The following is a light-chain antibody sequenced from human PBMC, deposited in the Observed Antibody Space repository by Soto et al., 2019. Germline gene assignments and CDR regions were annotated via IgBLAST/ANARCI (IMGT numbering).Light chain of an antibody. V-gene: IGLV1-44*01. CDR2: RND. CDR1: SSNIGRNT. Sequence: QLVLTQPPSASGTPGQRVTISCSGSSSNIGRNTVNWYQQLPGTAPKLLIYRNDQRPSGVPDRFSGSKSGTSASLAISGLQSEDEADYYCAAWDDSLNGFYVFGTGTKVTVL. CDR3: AAWDDSLNGFYV. J-gene: IGLJ1*01.